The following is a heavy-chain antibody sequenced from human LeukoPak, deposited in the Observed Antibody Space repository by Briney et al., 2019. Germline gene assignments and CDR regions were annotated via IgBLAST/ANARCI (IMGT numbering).Heavy chain of an antibody. D-gene: IGHD3-9*01. CDR1: GGTFSSYA. Sequence: SVKVSCKASGGTFSSYAISWVRQAPGQGLEWMGGIIPIFGTANYAQKFQGRVKITADESTSTAYMELSSLRSEDTAVYYCARDRRAYDILTGYSRRYFDYWGQGTLVTVSS. CDR3: ARDRRAYDILTGYSRRYFDY. V-gene: IGHV1-69*13. J-gene: IGHJ4*02. CDR2: IIPIFGTA.